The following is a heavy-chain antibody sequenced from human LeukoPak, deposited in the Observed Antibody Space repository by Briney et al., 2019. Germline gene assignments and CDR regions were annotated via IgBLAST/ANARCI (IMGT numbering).Heavy chain of an antibody. D-gene: IGHD2-2*01. Sequence: GGSLRLSCAAPGFTFSDYYMSWIRQAPGKGLEWVSYISSSGSTIYYADSVKGRFTISRDNAKNSLYLQMNSLRAEDTAVYYCARDVVVVPAPPYYYGMDVWGQGTTVTVSS. CDR2: ISSSGSTI. CDR3: ARDVVVVPAPPYYYGMDV. V-gene: IGHV3-11*01. CDR1: GFTFSDYY. J-gene: IGHJ6*02.